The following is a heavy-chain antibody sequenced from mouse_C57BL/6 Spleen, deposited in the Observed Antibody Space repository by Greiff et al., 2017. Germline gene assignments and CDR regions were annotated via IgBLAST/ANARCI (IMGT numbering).Heavy chain of an antibody. Sequence: VQLQQSGPELVKPGASVKISCKASGYAFSSSWMNWVKQRPGKGLEWIGRIYTGDGDTNYNGKFKGRATLTADKSSSTAYVQLSSLTSEDSAVYFCARDSSGYLRVAYGGQGTLVTVSA. CDR3: ARDSSGYLRVAY. V-gene: IGHV1-82*01. CDR1: GYAFSSSW. D-gene: IGHD3-2*02. CDR2: IYTGDGDT. J-gene: IGHJ3*01.